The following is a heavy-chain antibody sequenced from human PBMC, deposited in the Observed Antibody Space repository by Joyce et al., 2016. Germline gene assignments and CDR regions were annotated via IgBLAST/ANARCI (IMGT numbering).Heavy chain of an antibody. CDR1: GFTFSDFG. CDR2: LSYDGSEE. CDR3: AKDGPRSYYYDSGGYYDH. V-gene: IGHV3-30*18. Sequence: GFTFSDFGIYWLRQTPGKGPEWVAILSYDGSEELYADSVKGRFTISRDNLKNMVYLQMNSLRPEDTAVYYCAKDGPRSYYYDSGGYYDHWGLGTLVTVSS. J-gene: IGHJ2*01. D-gene: IGHD3-22*01.